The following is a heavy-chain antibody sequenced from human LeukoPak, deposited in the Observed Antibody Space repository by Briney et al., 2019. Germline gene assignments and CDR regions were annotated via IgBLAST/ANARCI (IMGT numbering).Heavy chain of an antibody. CDR3: AGFFYDNSGYAFDI. CDR2: LIPIYGSA. D-gene: IGHD3-22*01. J-gene: IGHJ3*02. CDR1: GGSFTFTSHA. V-gene: IGHV1-69*13. Sequence: SVKVSCKASGGSFTFTSHAISWVRQAPGQGLEWMGGLIPIYGSANYAQKFQGRLTITSDESTRTVYMELSSLRPEDSAVHYCAGFFYDNSGYAFDIWGQGTMVTVSS.